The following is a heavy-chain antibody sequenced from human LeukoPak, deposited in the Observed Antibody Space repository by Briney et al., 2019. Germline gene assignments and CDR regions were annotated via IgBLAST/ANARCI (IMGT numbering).Heavy chain of an antibody. J-gene: IGHJ5*02. CDR1: GFTFSSYS. CDR2: ISSSSYI. Sequence: GGSLRLSCAASGFTFSSYSMNWVRQAPGKGLEWVSSISSSSYIYYADSVKGRFTISGDNAKNSLYLQMNSLRAEDTAVYYCARDSSGWYHWFDPWGQGTLVTVSS. V-gene: IGHV3-21*01. CDR3: ARDSSGWYHWFDP. D-gene: IGHD6-19*01.